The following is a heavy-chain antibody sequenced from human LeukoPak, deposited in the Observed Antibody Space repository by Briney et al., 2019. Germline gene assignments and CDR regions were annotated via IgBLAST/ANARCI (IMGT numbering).Heavy chain of an antibody. Sequence: PSETLSLTGSVSGDSMSGYYWSWIRQPPGKGLEWIGYMYYSGTTSYNPSLKSRVTLSTDTSKNHFSLKLYSVTAADTAVYYCARHDNYPGFGRGFDPWGQGFLVTVTS. V-gene: IGHV4-59*08. CDR2: MYYSGTT. CDR3: ARHDNYPGFGRGFDP. CDR1: GDSMSGYY. D-gene: IGHD1-14*01. J-gene: IGHJ5*02.